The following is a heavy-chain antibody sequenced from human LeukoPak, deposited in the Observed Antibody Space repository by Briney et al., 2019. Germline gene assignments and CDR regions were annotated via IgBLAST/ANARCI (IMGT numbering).Heavy chain of an antibody. V-gene: IGHV3-30*07. D-gene: IGHD6-19*01. CDR1: GFTLSNFA. CDR2: IRFDGSRQ. CDR3: VREQPGDGWSGFDY. J-gene: IGHJ4*02. Sequence: GRSLRLSCAASGFTLSNFAMHWVRQAPGKGLEWVAVIRFDGSRQHYAESLEGRFTISRDNSKNTVSLQMSSLRTEDTALYYCVREQPGDGWSGFDYWGQGTLVTVSS.